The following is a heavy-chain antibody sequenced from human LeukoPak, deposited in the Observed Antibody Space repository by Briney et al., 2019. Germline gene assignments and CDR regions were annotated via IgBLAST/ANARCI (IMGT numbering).Heavy chain of an antibody. Sequence: SETLSLTCTVSGGSINNYYWSWIRQPPGKGLEWVGYVFYSGSTSYNPSLKSRVTISVDTSKNQSSLKLNSVTAADTAVYYCARHYYTDPFDYWGQGTLVTVSP. CDR1: GGSINNYY. CDR3: ARHYYTDPFDY. J-gene: IGHJ4*02. V-gene: IGHV4-59*08. D-gene: IGHD3-22*01. CDR2: VFYSGST.